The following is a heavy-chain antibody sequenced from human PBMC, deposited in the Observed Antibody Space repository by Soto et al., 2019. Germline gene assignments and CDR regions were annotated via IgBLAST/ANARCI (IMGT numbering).Heavy chain of an antibody. CDR1: GFTFDDYA. Sequence: EVQLVESGGGLVQPGRSLRLSCAASGFTFDDYAMHWVRQAPGKGLEWVSGISWNSGSIGYADSVKGRFTIFRDNAKNSRFLQMNSLRAEDTALYYCAKDRGLVLSFYFDYWGQGTLVTVSS. J-gene: IGHJ4*02. CDR2: ISWNSGSI. V-gene: IGHV3-9*01. CDR3: AKDRGLVLSFYFDY. D-gene: IGHD6-19*01.